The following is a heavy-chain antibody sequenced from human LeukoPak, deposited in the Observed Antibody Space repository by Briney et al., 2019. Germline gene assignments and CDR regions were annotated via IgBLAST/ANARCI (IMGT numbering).Heavy chain of an antibody. CDR1: GFTFGDYG. J-gene: IGHJ4*02. Sequence: GGSLGLSCTASGFTFGDYGMSWFRQAPGKGLEWVGFIRSKAYGGTTEYAASVKGRFTISRDDSKSIAYLQMNSLKTEDTAVYYCTRDTSYNSGVGYWGQGTLVTVSS. CDR3: TRDTSYNSGVGY. V-gene: IGHV3-49*03. CDR2: IRSKAYGGTT. D-gene: IGHD2-2*01.